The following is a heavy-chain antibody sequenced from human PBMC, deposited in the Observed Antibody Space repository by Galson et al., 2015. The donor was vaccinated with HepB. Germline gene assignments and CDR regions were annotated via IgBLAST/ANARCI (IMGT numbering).Heavy chain of an antibody. CDR3: ARDSSGWYRGPLGWFDP. CDR1: GGTFSSYA. CDR2: IIPILGIA. Sequence: SVKVSCKASGGTFSSYAISWVRQAPGQGLEWMGRIIPILGIANYAQKFQGRVPITADKATSTAYMELSSLRSEDTAVYDCARDSSGWYRGPLGWFDPWGQGTLVTVSS. J-gene: IGHJ5*02. V-gene: IGHV1-69*04. D-gene: IGHD6-19*01.